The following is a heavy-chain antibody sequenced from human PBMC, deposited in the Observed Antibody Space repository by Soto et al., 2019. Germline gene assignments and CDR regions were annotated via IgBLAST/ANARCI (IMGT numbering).Heavy chain of an antibody. CDR3: ARVQGGGGAMVHNY. J-gene: IGHJ4*02. D-gene: IGHD5-18*01. Sequence: QVQLQESGPGLVKPSQTLSLTCTVSGGSISSGDYYWSWIRQPPGKGLEWIGYIYYSGSTYYNPSLKSRVTRAVDTSKKQFSLKLSSVTAADTAVYYCARVQGGGGAMVHNYWGQGTLVTVSS. V-gene: IGHV4-30-4*01. CDR2: IYYSGST. CDR1: GGSISSGDYY.